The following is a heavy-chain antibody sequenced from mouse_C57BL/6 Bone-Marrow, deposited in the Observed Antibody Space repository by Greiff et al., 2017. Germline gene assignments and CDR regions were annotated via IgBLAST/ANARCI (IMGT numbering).Heavy chain of an antibody. Sequence: QVQLQQPGAELVKPGASVTLSCTASGYTFTSYWMPWVKQRPGQGLEWIGMINPNSGSTNYNEKFKSKATLTVDKSSITAYMQLSSLTSEDSAVYYCARGGRFYWGQGTTLTVSS. CDR2: INPNSGST. V-gene: IGHV1-64*01. D-gene: IGHD1-1*02. CDR1: GYTFTSYW. CDR3: ARGGRFY. J-gene: IGHJ2*01.